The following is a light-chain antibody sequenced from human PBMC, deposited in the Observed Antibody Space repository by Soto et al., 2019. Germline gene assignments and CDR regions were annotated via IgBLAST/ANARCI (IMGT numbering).Light chain of an antibody. J-gene: IGKJ1*01. CDR1: QSISSSF. CDR2: GAS. Sequence: DIVLTQSPGTMSLSPGQRATLSCGASQSISSSFLAWYQQKPGQAPRLLIYGASSRATGIPDRFSGSGSGTDFTLTISRLETEDFAVYYCQQCGSSPETFGQGTKVDIK. V-gene: IGKV3-20*01. CDR3: QQCGSSPET.